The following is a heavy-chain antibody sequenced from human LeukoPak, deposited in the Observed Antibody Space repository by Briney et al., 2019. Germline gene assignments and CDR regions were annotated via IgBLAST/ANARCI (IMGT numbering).Heavy chain of an antibody. J-gene: IGHJ1*01. D-gene: IGHD6-13*01. CDR3: ARDGYSSTWAEYFQD. V-gene: IGHV3-53*01. Sequence: GGSLRLSCAASGFTVGSSYMSWVRQAPGKGLEWVSAIYSGGSTYYADSVKGRFTISRDNSKNTLYLQMNSLRAEDTAVYYCARDGYSSTWAEYFQDWGQGTLVTVSS. CDR1: GFTVGSSY. CDR2: IYSGGST.